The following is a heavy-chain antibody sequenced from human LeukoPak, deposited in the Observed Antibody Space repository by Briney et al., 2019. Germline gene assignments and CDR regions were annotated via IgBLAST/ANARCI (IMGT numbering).Heavy chain of an antibody. V-gene: IGHV4-61*02. D-gene: IGHD2-2*01. J-gene: IGHJ5*02. Sequence: SQTLSLTCTVSGGSISSGSYYWNWIRQPAGRGLEWIGRIYTSGSTNYNPSLKSRVTISVDTSKNQFSLKLSSVAAADTAVYYCARRPLRYCSSTSCRGRSNWFDPWGQGTLVTVSS. CDR1: GGSISSGSYY. CDR3: ARRPLRYCSSTSCRGRSNWFDP. CDR2: IYTSGST.